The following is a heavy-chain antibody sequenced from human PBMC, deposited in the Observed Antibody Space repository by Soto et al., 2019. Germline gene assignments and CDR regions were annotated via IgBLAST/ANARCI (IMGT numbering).Heavy chain of an antibody. J-gene: IGHJ3*02. CDR3: ARVKECSSTSCYARDAFDI. Sequence: GGSLRLSCAASGFTFSDYYMSWIRQAPGKGLEWVSYISGGTSGIYYADSVRGRFTISRDNAKNSLYLQMNSLRAEDTAVYYCARVKECSSTSCYARDAFDIWGQGTMVTVSS. D-gene: IGHD2-2*01. CDR2: ISGGTSGI. V-gene: IGHV3-11*01. CDR1: GFTFSDYY.